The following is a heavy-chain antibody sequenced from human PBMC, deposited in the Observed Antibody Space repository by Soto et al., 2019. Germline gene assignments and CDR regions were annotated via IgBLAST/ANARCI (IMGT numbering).Heavy chain of an antibody. CDR1: GYTFIHYY. Sequence: QVQMVQSGAEVKKPGASVKVSCKASGYTFIHYYIHWVRQAPGQGLEWMGIINPSGYTSTLSQRFQGRLTMTSDTSTSTVYMELGSLTSEDTAIYYCARDLHGAFTTMAHWGQGTLVTVSS. CDR2: INPSGYTS. D-gene: IGHD1-1*01. CDR3: ARDLHGAFTTMAH. V-gene: IGHV1-46*01. J-gene: IGHJ4*02.